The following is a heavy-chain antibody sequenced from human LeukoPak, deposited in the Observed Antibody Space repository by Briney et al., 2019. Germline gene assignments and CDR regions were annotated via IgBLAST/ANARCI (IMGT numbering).Heavy chain of an antibody. D-gene: IGHD3-9*01. V-gene: IGHV7-4-1*02. CDR2: IDTNTGSP. J-gene: IGHJ4*02. Sequence: GASVKVSCKASGYTFTTYPINWVRQAPGQGLEWMGWIDTNTGSPTYAQGLTGQFVFSLDTSVSTAFLQINSLKAEDTALYYCVRGIDTAGYFNYWGRGTLVTVSS. CDR1: GYTFTTYP. CDR3: VRGIDTAGYFNY.